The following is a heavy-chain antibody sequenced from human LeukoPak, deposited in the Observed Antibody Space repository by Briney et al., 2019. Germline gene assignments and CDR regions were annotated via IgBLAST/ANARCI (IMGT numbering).Heavy chain of an antibody. CDR2: ISSRSSYI. Sequence: GGSLRLSCAASAFTFSSYSMNWVRQAPGKGLEWVSSISSRSSYIYYADSVEGRFTISRDNAKNSLYLQMNSLRAEDTAVYYCARAMEEHNSSGYYWGQGTLVTVSS. D-gene: IGHD3-22*01. CDR3: ARAMEEHNSSGYY. CDR1: AFTFSSYS. J-gene: IGHJ4*02. V-gene: IGHV3-21*01.